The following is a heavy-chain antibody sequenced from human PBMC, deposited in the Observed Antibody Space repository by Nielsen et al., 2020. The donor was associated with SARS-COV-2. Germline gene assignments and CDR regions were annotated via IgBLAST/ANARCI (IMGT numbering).Heavy chain of an antibody. CDR1: GFTFSSYA. V-gene: IGHV3-30-3*01. J-gene: IGHJ4*02. Sequence: GESLKISCAASGFTFSSYAMHWVRQAPGKGLEWVAVISYDGSNKYYADSVKGRFTISRDNSKNTLYLQMNSLRAEDTAVYYCASRLTTVTTTFDYWGQGTLVTVSS. CDR3: ASRLTTVTTTFDY. CDR2: ISYDGSNK. D-gene: IGHD4-17*01.